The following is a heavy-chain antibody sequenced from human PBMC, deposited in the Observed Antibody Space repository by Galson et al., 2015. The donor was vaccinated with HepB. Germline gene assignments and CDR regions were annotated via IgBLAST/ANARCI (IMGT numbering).Heavy chain of an antibody. D-gene: IGHD6-13*01. J-gene: IGHJ6*02. CDR1: GFTFSRCA. V-gene: IGHV3-23*01. CDR3: ARIGLAAAYGNYYYYGMDV. Sequence: SLRLSCAASGFTFSRCAMTWVRQAPGKGLEWVSVFSGTGGGTGYADAVKGRFTISKDTSKNQVVLTMTNMDPVGTATYYCARIGLAAAYGNYYYYGMDVWGQGTTVTVSS. CDR2: FSGTGGGT.